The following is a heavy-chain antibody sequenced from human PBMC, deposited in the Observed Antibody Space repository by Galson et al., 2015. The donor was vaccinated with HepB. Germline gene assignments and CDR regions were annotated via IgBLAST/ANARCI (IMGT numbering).Heavy chain of an antibody. CDR3: AKNPASYDYYNMDV. CDR1: GFSFISYS. CDR2: ISSGGTK. J-gene: IGHJ6*02. V-gene: IGHV3-48*01. Sequence: SLRLSCTTSGFSFISYSMNWVRQAPGRGLEWVSYISSGGTKYYADSVKGQFTISRDNAQKSLYLHMSSLRAEDTGIYYCAKNPASYDYYNMDVWGQGTTVTVSS. D-gene: IGHD2/OR15-2a*01.